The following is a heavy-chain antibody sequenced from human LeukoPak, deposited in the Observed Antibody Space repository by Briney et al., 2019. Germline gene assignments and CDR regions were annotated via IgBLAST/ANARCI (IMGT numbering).Heavy chain of an antibody. CDR1: GFTFSDYY. CDR3: ARDLQDYGSGSYLV. D-gene: IGHD3-10*01. Sequence: PGGSLRLSCAASGFTFSDYYMSWIRQAPGKGLEWVSYISSSGSTIYYTDSVKGRFTISRDNAKNSLYLQMNSLRAEDAAVYYCARDLQDYGSGSYLVWGQGNLVTVSS. J-gene: IGHJ4*02. V-gene: IGHV3-11*01. CDR2: ISSSGSTI.